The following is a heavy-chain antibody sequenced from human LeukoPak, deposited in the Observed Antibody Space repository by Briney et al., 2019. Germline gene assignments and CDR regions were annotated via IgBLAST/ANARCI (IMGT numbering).Heavy chain of an antibody. Sequence: QPGGSLRLSCAASGFTFSTYGMHWVRQAPGKGLEWVAVISYDGSNKYYADSVKGRFTISRDNSKNTLYLQMNSLRAEDTAVYYCARDRRGNWNYDGSFDYWGQGTLVTVSS. CDR3: ARDRRGNWNYDGSFDY. J-gene: IGHJ4*02. V-gene: IGHV3-30*03. CDR1: GFTFSTYG. D-gene: IGHD1-7*01. CDR2: ISYDGSNK.